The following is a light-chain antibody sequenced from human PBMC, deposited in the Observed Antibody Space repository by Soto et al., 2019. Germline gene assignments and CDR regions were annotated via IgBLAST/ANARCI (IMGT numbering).Light chain of an antibody. V-gene: IGKV3-15*01. CDR3: QQYNNWPPGIT. Sequence: EIVMTQSPATLSVSPGERATLSCRASQSVSSNLAWYQQKPGQAPRLLIYGASTRANGIPARFSGSGSGTEFTLTISSLQSEDFAVYYCQQYNNWPPGITFGPGTKVDIK. CDR1: QSVSSN. J-gene: IGKJ3*01. CDR2: GAS.